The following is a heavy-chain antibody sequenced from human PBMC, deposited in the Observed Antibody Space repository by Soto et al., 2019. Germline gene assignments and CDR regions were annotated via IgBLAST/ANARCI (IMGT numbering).Heavy chain of an antibody. CDR1: GGSFSPSF. D-gene: IGHD2-2*01. J-gene: IGHJ4*02. CDR2: IHQSGGT. CDR3: GFSAMPRTPDLVY. V-gene: IGHV4-34*01. Sequence: QVQVQQWGAGLLKPSETLSLTCAVYGGSFSPSFCSWVRQPPGKGLEWIGEIHQSGGTIYTPSLKSRRTTTGEKSTNQFSLKPPSVTAADTSVYFCGFSAMPRTPDLVYWGQGAVVSVSS.